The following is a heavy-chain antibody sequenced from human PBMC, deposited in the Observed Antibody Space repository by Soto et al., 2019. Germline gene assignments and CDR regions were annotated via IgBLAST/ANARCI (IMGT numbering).Heavy chain of an antibody. CDR1: GYTCTIYG. Sequence: GASVKVSCKASGYTCTIYGISCGLQAPEQGLEWMGWTSAYNGNTNYAQKLQGRVTMTTDTSTSTAYMELRSLRSDDTAVYYCARDKPYSSSWFWFDPWGQGTLVTVSS. CDR3: ARDKPYSSSWFWFDP. D-gene: IGHD6-13*01. V-gene: IGHV1-18*04. J-gene: IGHJ5*02. CDR2: TSAYNGNT.